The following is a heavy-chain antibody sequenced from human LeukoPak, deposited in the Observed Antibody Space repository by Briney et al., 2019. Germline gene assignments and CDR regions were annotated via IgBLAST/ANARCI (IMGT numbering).Heavy chain of an antibody. J-gene: IGHJ4*02. CDR1: GFTFSSYS. D-gene: IGHD2-2*01. V-gene: IGHV3-21*01. CDR2: ISSSSSYI. CDR3: ASGSDIVVVPAPSY. Sequence: PGGSLRLSCAASGFTFSSYSMNWVRQAPGKGLEWVSSISSSSSYIYYADSVKGRFTISRDNAKNSLYLQMNSLRAEDTAVYYCASGSDIVVVPAPSYWGQGTLVTVSS.